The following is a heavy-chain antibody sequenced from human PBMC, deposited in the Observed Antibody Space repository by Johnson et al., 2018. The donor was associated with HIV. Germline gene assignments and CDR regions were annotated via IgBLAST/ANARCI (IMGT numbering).Heavy chain of an antibody. D-gene: IGHD3-22*01. Sequence: VQLVESGGGVVQPGRSLRLSCAASGFTFSSYAMHWVRQAPGKGLEWVAVISYDGSNKYYADSVKGRFTISRDNSKNTLYLQMNSLRAEDTAVYYCARRAYYYDSSGYPDAFDIWGQGTMVTVSS. CDR2: ISYDGSNK. J-gene: IGHJ3*02. CDR1: GFTFSSYA. V-gene: IGHV3-30*14. CDR3: ARRAYYYDSSGYPDAFDI.